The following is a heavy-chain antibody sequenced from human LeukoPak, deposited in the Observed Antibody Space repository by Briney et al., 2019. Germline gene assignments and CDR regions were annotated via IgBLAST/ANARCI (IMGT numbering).Heavy chain of an antibody. CDR2: VYTSGST. J-gene: IGHJ4*02. CDR1: GGSISNDY. CDR3: ARDDRAAAGALGY. D-gene: IGHD6-13*01. Sequence: SETLSLTCTVSGGSISNDYWSWIRQAAGKELEWIGRVYTSGSTNYNPSLKSRVTISLDKSKKQFSLNLNSVTAADTAVYYCARDDRAAAGALGYWGQGTLVTVSS. V-gene: IGHV4-4*07.